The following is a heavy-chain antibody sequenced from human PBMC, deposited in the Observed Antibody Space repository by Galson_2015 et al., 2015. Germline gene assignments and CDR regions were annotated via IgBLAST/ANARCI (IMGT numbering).Heavy chain of an antibody. CDR2: IYPGDSDT. Sequence: WMGIIYPGDSDTRYSPSFQGQVTISADKSISTAYLQWSSLKASDTAMYYCARRGSSWYFLDYWGQGTLVTVSS. V-gene: IGHV5-51*01. CDR3: ARRGSSWYFLDY. J-gene: IGHJ4*02. D-gene: IGHD6-13*01.